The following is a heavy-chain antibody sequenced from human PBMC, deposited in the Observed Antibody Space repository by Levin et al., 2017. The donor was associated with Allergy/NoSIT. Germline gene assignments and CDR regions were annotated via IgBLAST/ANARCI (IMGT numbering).Heavy chain of an antibody. CDR2: IDWDEDK. V-gene: IGHV2-70*11. CDR1: GFSLSTSGMC. CDR3: ARLATRYSYANHDAFDI. J-gene: IGHJ3*02. D-gene: IGHD5-18*01. Sequence: SGPTLVKPTQTLTLTCTFSGFSLSTSGMCVSWIRQPPGKALEWLARIDWDEDKYYSTSLKTRLTISKDTSKNQVVLTLKNMDPVDTATYYCARLATRYSYANHDAFDIWGQGTMVTVSS.